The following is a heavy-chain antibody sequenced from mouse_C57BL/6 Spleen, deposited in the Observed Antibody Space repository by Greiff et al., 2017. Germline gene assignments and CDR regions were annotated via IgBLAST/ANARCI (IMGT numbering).Heavy chain of an antibody. V-gene: IGHV1-52*01. D-gene: IGHD2-4*01. CDR2: IDPSDSET. J-gene: IGHJ1*03. CDR3: ARNYDSYFDV. Sequence: QVQLQQPGAELVRPGSSVKLSCKASGYTFTSYWMHWVKQRPIQGLEWIGNIDPSDSETHSNQKFTDKATLTVDKSTSTAYMQLSSLTSEDSAVYYCARNYDSYFDVWGTGTTVTVSS. CDR1: GYTFTSYW.